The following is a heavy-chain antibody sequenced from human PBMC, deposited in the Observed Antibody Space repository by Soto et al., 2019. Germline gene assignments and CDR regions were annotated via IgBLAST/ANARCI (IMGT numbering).Heavy chain of an antibody. CDR1: GFSITTSGEG. Sequence: QITLKESGPTLVKPTQTLTLTCTFSGFSITTSGEGVAWIRQPPGKALEWLALIYWDDDERYSPFLQSRVTITNDTSKQQVVLTMTNMDPVDTATYYCAHKGGRGAAMDVWGQGTTVTVSS. J-gene: IGHJ6*02. CDR3: AHKGGRGAAMDV. D-gene: IGHD2-15*01. V-gene: IGHV2-5*02. CDR2: IYWDDDE.